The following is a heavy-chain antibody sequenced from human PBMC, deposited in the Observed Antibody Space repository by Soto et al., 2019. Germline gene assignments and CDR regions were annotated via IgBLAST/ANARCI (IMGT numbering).Heavy chain of an antibody. CDR1: GFTFSSYG. J-gene: IGHJ6*02. Sequence: GGSLRLSCAASGFTFSSYGMHWVRQAPCKGLEWVAVISYDGSNKYYADSVKGRFTISRDNSKNTLYLQMNSLRAEDTAVYYCAKACGDGLLDGMDVWGQGTTVTVSS. CDR2: ISYDGSNK. CDR3: AKACGDGLLDGMDV. V-gene: IGHV3-30*18. D-gene: IGHD2-21*01.